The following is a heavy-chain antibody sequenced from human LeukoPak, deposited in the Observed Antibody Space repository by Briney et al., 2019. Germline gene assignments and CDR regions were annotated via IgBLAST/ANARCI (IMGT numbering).Heavy chain of an antibody. CDR2: IIPIFGTA. J-gene: IGHJ5*02. D-gene: IGHD4-11*01. CDR1: GGTFSSYA. CDR3: ASTVTTSNWFDP. Sequence: VASVKVSCKASGGTFSSYAISWVRQAPGQGLEWMGGIIPIFGTANYAQKFQGRVTITADESTSTAYMELSSLRSEDTAVYYCASTVTTSNWFDPWGQGTLVTVSS. V-gene: IGHV1-69*01.